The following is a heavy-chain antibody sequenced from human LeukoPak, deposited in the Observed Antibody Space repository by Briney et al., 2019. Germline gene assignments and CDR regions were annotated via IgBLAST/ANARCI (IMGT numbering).Heavy chain of an antibody. CDR2: HRSSSTTI. CDR1: GFTFSSYS. J-gene: IGHJ4*02. D-gene: IGHD2-15*01. Sequence: GGSLRLSCAASGFTFSSYSMNWVRQAPGKGLEWVSYHRSSSTTISYADSVRGRFTISRDNAKNSLYLQMNSLRAEDTAVYYCARDLLYSFDYWGQGTLVS. CDR3: ARDLLYSFDY. V-gene: IGHV3-48*01.